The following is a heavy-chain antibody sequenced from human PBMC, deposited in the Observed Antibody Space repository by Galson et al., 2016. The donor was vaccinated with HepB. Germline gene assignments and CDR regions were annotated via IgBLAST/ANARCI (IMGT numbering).Heavy chain of an antibody. D-gene: IGHD1/OR15-1a*01. CDR1: GLIITTYN. Sequence: SLRLSCAASGLIITTYNMNWVRQVPGKGMEWVSSISRSSSTVYYASSVEGRFTVSRNNAPNSLYLQMNSLKAEDTAVYYCASTLTRNSFYYGMDVWGQGTTVTVSS. J-gene: IGHJ6*02. V-gene: IGHV3-48*01. CDR2: ISRSSSTV. CDR3: ASTLTRNSFYYGMDV.